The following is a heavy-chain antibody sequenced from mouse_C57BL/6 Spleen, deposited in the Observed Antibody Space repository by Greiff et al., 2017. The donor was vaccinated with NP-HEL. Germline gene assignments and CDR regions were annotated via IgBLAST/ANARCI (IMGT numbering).Heavy chain of an antibody. J-gene: IGHJ3*01. V-gene: IGHV1-26*01. CDR2: INPNNGGT. CDR3: ARKYYGSSVWFAY. CDR1: GYTFTDYY. Sequence: EVQLQQSGPELVKPGASVKISCKASGYTFTDYYMNWVKQSHGKSLEWIGDINPNNGGTSYNQKFKGKATLTVDKSSSTAYMELRSLTSEDSAVYYCARKYYGSSVWFAYWGQGTLVTVSA. D-gene: IGHD1-1*01.